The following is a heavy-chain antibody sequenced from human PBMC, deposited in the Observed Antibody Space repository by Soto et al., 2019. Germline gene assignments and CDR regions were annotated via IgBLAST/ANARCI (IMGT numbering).Heavy chain of an antibody. J-gene: IGHJ4*02. V-gene: IGHV3-48*01. D-gene: IGHD3-22*01. CDR2: ISSGSSSI. CDR1: GFTFGDYS. Sequence: PGGSLRLSCAASGFTFGDYSMNWVRQAPGKGLEWVSYISSGSSSIYYADSVKGRYTISRDNAKNSLYLYMNSLRAEDTVVYYWARRNYYDTDGLYYFDYWRQGTRVTVSS. CDR3: ARRNYYDTDGLYYFDY.